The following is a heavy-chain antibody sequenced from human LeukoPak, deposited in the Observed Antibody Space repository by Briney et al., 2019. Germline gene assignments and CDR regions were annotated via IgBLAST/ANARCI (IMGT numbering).Heavy chain of an antibody. CDR3: ARTPQGDNYFDY. V-gene: IGHV4-4*07. Sequence: SETLSLTCTVSGGSVNNYSWTWIRQPAGKGLEWIGRIYSSGKTNYNPSPKSRVTMSVDTSNNQLSLMMTSVTAADTAVFYCARTPQGDNYFDYWGQGHLVTVSA. J-gene: IGHJ4*02. CDR1: GGSVNNYS. CDR2: IYSSGKT. D-gene: IGHD3-9*01.